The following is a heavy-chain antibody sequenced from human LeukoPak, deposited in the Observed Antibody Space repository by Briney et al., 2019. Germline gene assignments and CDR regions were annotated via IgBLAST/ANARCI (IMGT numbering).Heavy chain of an antibody. Sequence: SETLSLTCIVSGGSISSYYWSWIRQPPGKGLEWIGYIFYSGRTNYNPSLESRVTISIDTSKNQFSLRLRSVTAADTAVYYCARLRDSAILYFDSWAREPWSPSPQ. CDR1: GGSISSYY. D-gene: IGHD5-18*01. CDR2: IFYSGRT. CDR3: ARLRDSAILYFDS. V-gene: IGHV4-59*08. J-gene: IGHJ4*02.